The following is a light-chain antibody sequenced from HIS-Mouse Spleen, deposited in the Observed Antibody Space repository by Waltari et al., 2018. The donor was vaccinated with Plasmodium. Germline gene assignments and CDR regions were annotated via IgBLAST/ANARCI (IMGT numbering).Light chain of an antibody. CDR1: SSDVGGYNY. V-gene: IGLV2-11*01. J-gene: IGLJ2*01. CDR2: DVS. Sequence: QSALTQPRSVSGSPGQSVTISCTGTSSDVGGYNYVSCYQQHPGKAPKLMIYDVSKRPSGVPGRFSGSKSGNTASLTISGLQAEDEADYYCCSYAGSYTFVFGGGTKLTVL. CDR3: CSYAGSYTFV.